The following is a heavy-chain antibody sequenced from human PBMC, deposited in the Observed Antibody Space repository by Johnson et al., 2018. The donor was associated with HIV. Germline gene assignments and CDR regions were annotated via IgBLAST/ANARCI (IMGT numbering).Heavy chain of an antibody. D-gene: IGHD3-3*01. CDR2: ISYDGSNK. Sequence: QVQLVESGGGVVQPGRSLRLSCAASGFTFSSYAMHWVRQAPGKGLEWVAVISYDGSNKYYADSVKGRFTISRDNSKNTLYLQMNSLRAEDTAVYYCARGSYNFWSGEREAFDSWGQGTMVTVSS. CDR3: ARGSYNFWSGEREAFDS. V-gene: IGHV3-30-3*01. CDR1: GFTFSSYA. J-gene: IGHJ3*02.